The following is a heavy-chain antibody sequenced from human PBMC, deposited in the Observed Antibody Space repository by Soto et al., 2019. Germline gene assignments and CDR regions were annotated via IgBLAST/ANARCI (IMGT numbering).Heavy chain of an antibody. CDR2: IYYSGST. Sequence: PSETLSLTCTVSGGSISSSSYYWGWIRQPPGKGLEWIGSIYYSGSTYYNPSLKSRVTISVDTSKNQFSLKLSSVTAADTAVYYCARLSLYDSSGYYTTNFDYWGQGTLVTVSS. CDR1: GGSISSSSYY. CDR3: ARLSLYDSSGYYTTNFDY. J-gene: IGHJ4*02. D-gene: IGHD3-22*01. V-gene: IGHV4-39*01.